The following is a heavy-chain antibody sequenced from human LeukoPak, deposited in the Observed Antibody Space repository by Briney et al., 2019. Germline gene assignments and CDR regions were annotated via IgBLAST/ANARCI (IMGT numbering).Heavy chain of an antibody. J-gene: IGHJ6*03. V-gene: IGHV4-39*07. CDR2: IYYSGST. Sequence: SSETLSLTCTVSGGSISSSSYYWGWIRQPPGKGLEWIGSIYYSGSTYYNPSLKSRVTISVDTPKNQFSLKLRSVTAADTAVYYCARECYYGSGYMDVWGKGTTVTVSS. D-gene: IGHD3-10*01. CDR1: GGSISSSSYY. CDR3: ARECYYGSGYMDV.